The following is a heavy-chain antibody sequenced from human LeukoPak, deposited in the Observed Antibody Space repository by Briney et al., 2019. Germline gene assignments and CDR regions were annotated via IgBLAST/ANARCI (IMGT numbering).Heavy chain of an antibody. CDR2: ISNDGSHK. J-gene: IGHJ4*02. V-gene: IGHV3-30*18. Sequence: QPGRSLRLSCVVSGFTFSTYGMHWVRQAPGKGLEWLAVISNDGSHKYYADSVKGRFTISRDNSNNTLSMRMNSLRIEDTAVYYCAKGGVPTAMVDYWGQGILVTVSS. CDR3: AKGGVPTAMVDY. D-gene: IGHD2-2*01. CDR1: GFTFSTYG.